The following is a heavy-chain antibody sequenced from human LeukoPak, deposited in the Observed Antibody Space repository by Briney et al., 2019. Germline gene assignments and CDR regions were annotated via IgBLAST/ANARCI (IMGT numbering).Heavy chain of an antibody. J-gene: IGHJ4*02. D-gene: IGHD3-10*01. CDR1: GYTFIGYY. Sequence: SVKVSCKASGYTFIGYYIHWVRQAPGQGLEWMGWINPNSHGTNYAQKFQGRVTMTRDTSISTAYMELNRLGSADTAVYYCGRAILGGGSGDFDYWGQGTLVTVSS. V-gene: IGHV1-2*02. CDR3: GRAILGGGSGDFDY. CDR2: INPNSHGT.